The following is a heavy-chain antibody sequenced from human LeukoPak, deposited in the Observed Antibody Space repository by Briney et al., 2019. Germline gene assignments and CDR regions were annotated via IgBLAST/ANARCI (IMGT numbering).Heavy chain of an antibody. V-gene: IGHV3-23*01. Sequence: PGGSLRLSCAASGFTFSSYAMSWVRQAPGKGLEWVSAISGSGGSTYYADSVKGRFTISRDNSKNTLYLQMNSLRAEDTAVYYCAKQRSVVRGVITDYFDYWGQGTLVTVSS. CDR1: GFTFSSYA. CDR2: ISGSGGST. D-gene: IGHD3-10*01. J-gene: IGHJ4*02. CDR3: AKQRSVVRGVITDYFDY.